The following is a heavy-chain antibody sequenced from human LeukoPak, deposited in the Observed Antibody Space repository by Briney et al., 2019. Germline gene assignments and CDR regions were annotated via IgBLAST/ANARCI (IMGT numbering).Heavy chain of an antibody. D-gene: IGHD1-26*01. V-gene: IGHV3-21*01. CDR3: ARDPYSGNYGDYYYYYMDV. Sequence: PAGSLRLSCVASGFTFNTNNMNWVRHPPGKGLGWVSSITISSSYIYYYNSVQGRLTTSRVNATSSLYLQMHSSITEDTAVYYCARDPYSGNYGDYYYYYMDVWGKGAAVTISS. CDR1: GFTFNTNN. CDR2: ITISSSYI. J-gene: IGHJ6*03.